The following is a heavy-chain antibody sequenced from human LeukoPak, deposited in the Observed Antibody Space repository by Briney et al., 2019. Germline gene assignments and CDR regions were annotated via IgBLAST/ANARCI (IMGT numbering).Heavy chain of an antibody. D-gene: IGHD3-3*01. CDR3: KIDS. Sequence: GASVKVSCKASGYTLSNYGISWVRQAPGQGLEWMGWISAYNGNTNFAQNLRDRLTMTTDTSTTTVYYCVRDVWSGYLDRNALKIDSWGQGTLVTVSS. CDR1: GYTLSNYG. V-gene: IGHV1-18*01. CDR2: ISAYNGNT. J-gene: IGHJ4*02.